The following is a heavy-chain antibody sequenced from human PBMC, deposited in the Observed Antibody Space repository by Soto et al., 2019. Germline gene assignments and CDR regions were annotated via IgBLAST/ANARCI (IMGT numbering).Heavy chain of an antibody. J-gene: IGHJ4*01. CDR1: GFTFSRYG. V-gene: IGHV3-33*01. CDR2: IWYDGSNK. CDR3: ASPQYSGGYGDLDY. D-gene: IGHD1-26*01. Sequence: PAGSLRLSFASSGFTFSRYGMHLVRKTPGKGLEWVAVIWYDGSNKYYADSVKGRFTISRDNSKNTLYLQMSSLRSEDTAIYYCASPQYSGGYGDLDYWGQGTLVTVSS.